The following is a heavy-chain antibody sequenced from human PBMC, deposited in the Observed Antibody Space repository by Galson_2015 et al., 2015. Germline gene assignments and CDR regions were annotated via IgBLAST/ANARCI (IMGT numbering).Heavy chain of an antibody. CDR1: GFTFSSYA. Sequence: SLRLSCAASGFTFSSYAMSWVRQAPGKGLEWVSAISGSGGSTYYADSVKGRFTISRDNSKNTLYLQMNSLRAEDTAVYYCAKVGLRVFGVVIPYYFDYWGQGTLVTVSS. V-gene: IGHV3-23*01. CDR2: ISGSGGST. D-gene: IGHD3-3*01. J-gene: IGHJ4*02. CDR3: AKVGLRVFGVVIPYYFDY.